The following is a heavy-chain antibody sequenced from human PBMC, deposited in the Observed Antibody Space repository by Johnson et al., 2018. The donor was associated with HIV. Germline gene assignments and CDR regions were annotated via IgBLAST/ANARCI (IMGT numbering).Heavy chain of an antibody. CDR2: ISYDGSNK. D-gene: IGHD5-18*01. J-gene: IGHJ3*02. V-gene: IGHV3-30-3*01. CDR1: GFTFSSYA. CDR3: ARDQATAEDDAFDI. Sequence: QVQLVESGGGLVKPGGSLRLSCAASGFTFSSYAMHWVRQAPGKGLEWVAVISYDGSNKYYADSVKGRFTISRDNSKNTLYLQMNSLRAEDTAVYYCARDQATAEDDAFDIWGQGTMVTVSS.